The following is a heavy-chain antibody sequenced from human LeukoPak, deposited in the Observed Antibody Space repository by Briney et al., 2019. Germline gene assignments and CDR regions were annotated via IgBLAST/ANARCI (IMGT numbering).Heavy chain of an antibody. CDR3: ARHSANGRGPAIDY. CDR2: INHSGRT. CDR1: GGSLSGYY. J-gene: IGHJ4*02. Sequence: PSETLSLTCAVYGGSLSGYYWRWISQPPRKGREWNGEINHSGRTNYNPTLKRRVTISLEKSKDQFSLKLSSVTAADTAVYYCARHSANGRGPAIDYWGQGTLVTVSS. V-gene: IGHV4-34*01. D-gene: IGHD1-26*01.